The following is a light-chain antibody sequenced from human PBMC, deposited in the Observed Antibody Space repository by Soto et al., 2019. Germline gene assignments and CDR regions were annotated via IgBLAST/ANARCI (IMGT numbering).Light chain of an antibody. CDR3: CSYADNYSYV. CDR2: DVS. V-gene: IGLV2-11*01. CDR1: SSDVGAYNY. Sequence: QSALTQPRSVSGSPGQSVTISCTGTSSDVGAYNYVSWYQQHPGKAPKPMTYDVSKRPSGVPDRFSGSKSGNTASLTISGLQAEDETDYYCCSYADNYSYVFATGTKVTVL. J-gene: IGLJ1*01.